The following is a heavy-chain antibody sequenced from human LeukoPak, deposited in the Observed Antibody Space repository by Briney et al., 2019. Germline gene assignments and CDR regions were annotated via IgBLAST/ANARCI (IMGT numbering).Heavy chain of an antibody. J-gene: IGHJ4*02. Sequence: GASVKVSCKASGGTFSSYAISWVRQAPGQGLEWMGGIIPIFGTANYAQKFQGRVTITADESTSTAYMELSSLRSEDTAVYYCARERYQPLTAYFDYWGQGTLVTVSS. D-gene: IGHD2-2*01. CDR3: ARERYQPLTAYFDY. CDR2: IIPIFGTA. V-gene: IGHV1-69*13. CDR1: GGTFSSYA.